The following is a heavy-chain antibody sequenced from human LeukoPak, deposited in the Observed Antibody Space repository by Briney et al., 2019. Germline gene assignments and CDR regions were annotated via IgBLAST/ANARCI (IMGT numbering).Heavy chain of an antibody. J-gene: IGHJ3*02. D-gene: IGHD4-17*01. CDR1: GDSISSGGDY. Sequence: SETLSLTCTVSGDSISSGGDYWRWIPQHPGKGLEWFGDIYYSGSTYYNPSLKSRVTISVDTSKNQLSLKLSSVTAADTAVYYCAREASGEYAFDIWGQGTMVTVSS. CDR2: IYYSGST. CDR3: AREASGEYAFDI. V-gene: IGHV4-31*03.